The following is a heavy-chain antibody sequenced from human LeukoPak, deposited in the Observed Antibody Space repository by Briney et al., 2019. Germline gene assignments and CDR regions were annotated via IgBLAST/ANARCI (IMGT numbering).Heavy chain of an antibody. CDR2: IYYSGST. V-gene: IGHV4-39*07. CDR1: GGSISSSSYY. CDR3: ARGIKEVDYDFWSGYSCRWFDP. D-gene: IGHD3-3*01. J-gene: IGHJ5*02. Sequence: SETLSLTCTVSGGSISSSSYYWGWIRQPPGKGLEWIGSIYYSGSTYYNPSLKSRVTISVDTSKNQFSLKLSSVTAADTAVYYCARGIKEVDYDFWSGYSCRWFDPWGQGTLVTVSS.